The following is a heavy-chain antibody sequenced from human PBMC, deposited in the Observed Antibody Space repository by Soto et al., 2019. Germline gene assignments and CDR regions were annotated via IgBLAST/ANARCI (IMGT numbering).Heavy chain of an antibody. CDR1: GGSFSGYY. V-gene: IGHV4-34*01. J-gene: IGHJ4*02. Sequence: QVQLQQWGAGLLKPSETLSLTCAVYGGSFSGYYWSWIRQPPGKGLEWIGEINHSGSTNYNPSLKSRVTISVDTSKNQFSLKLSSVTAADTAVYYCARGRAGGSSWIRSATSFDYWGQGTLVTVSS. D-gene: IGHD6-13*01. CDR3: ARGRAGGSSWIRSATSFDY. CDR2: INHSGST.